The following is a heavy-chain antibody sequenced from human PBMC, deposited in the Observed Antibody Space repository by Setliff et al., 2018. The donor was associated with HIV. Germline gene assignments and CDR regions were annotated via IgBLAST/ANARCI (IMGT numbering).Heavy chain of an antibody. CDR3: ARDEIGV. CDR2: IVYSGRT. V-gene: IGHV4-31*02. Sequence: PSETLSLTCTVSGGSITSGGYYWSWIRQHPGKGLEWIGYIVYSGRTYYNPSLKSRVSISVDASKNQFSLRLSSVTAADTAGYYCARDEIGVWGKGTTVTVSS. J-gene: IGHJ6*04. CDR1: GGSITSGGYY. D-gene: IGHD2-21*01.